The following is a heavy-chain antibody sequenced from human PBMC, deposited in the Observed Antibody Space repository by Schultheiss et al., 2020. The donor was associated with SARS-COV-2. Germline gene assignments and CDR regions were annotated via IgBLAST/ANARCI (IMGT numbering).Heavy chain of an antibody. V-gene: IGHV4-59*12. CDR2: VSYTGSP. Sequence: SETLSLICTVSGGSIIPYYWTWIRQPPGKGLEWIGYVSYTGSPSYNPSLKSRVTISVDTSKKQFSLKLSSVTAADTAVYYCARDQRYCRGGSCYVRGRHGMDVWGQGTTVTVSS. CDR1: GGSIIPYY. D-gene: IGHD2-15*01. CDR3: ARDQRYCRGGSCYVRGRHGMDV. J-gene: IGHJ6*02.